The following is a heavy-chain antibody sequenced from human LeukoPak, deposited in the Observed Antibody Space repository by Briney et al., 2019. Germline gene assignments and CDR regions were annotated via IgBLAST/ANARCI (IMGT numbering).Heavy chain of an antibody. CDR1: AFTFSTYS. V-gene: IGHV3-48*01. CDR2: ISSSSSTI. CDR3: AELGITMIGGV. J-gene: IGHJ6*04. D-gene: IGHD3-10*02. Sequence: GGSLRLSCAASAFTFSTYSMNWVRQTPGKGLEWVSYISSSSSTIYYADSVKGRFTISRDNAKNSLYLQMNSLRAEDTAVYYCAELGITMIGGVWGKGTTVTISS.